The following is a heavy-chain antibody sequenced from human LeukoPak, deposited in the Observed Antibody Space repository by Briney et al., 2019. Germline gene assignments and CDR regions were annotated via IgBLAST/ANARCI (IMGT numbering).Heavy chain of an antibody. CDR3: AGFFGRVGATTHFYFDY. CDR1: GYSFTSYW. CDR2: IYPGDSDT. V-gene: IGHV5-51*01. J-gene: IGHJ4*02. Sequence: GESLKISCKGSGYSFTSYWIGWVRQMPGKGLEWMGIIYPGDSDTRYSPSFQGQVTISADKSISTAYLQWSSLKASDTAMYYCAGFFGRVGATTHFYFDYGGRGPVVTVSS. D-gene: IGHD1-26*01.